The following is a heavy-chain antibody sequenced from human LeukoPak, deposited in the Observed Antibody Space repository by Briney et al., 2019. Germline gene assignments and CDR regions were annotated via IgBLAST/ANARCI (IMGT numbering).Heavy chain of an antibody. CDR3: ARITMVRGPNWFDP. Sequence: PSETLSLTCTVSGGSISSYYWSWIRQPPGKGLEWIGYIYYSGSTNYNPSLKSRVTISVDTSKNQFSLKLSSVTAADTAVYYCARITMVRGPNWFDPWGQGTLVTVSS. D-gene: IGHD3-10*01. CDR2: IYYSGST. V-gene: IGHV4-59*01. CDR1: GGSISSYY. J-gene: IGHJ5*02.